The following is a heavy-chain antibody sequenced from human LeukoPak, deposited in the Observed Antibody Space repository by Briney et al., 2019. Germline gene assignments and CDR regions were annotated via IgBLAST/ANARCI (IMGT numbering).Heavy chain of an antibody. CDR1: GFTFSSYA. CDR2: ISYDGSNK. J-gene: IGHJ4*02. Sequence: GGSLRLSCAAPGFTFSSYAMHWVRQAPGKGLEWVAVISYDGSNKYYADSVKGRFTISRDNSKKTLYLQMNSLRAEDTAVYYCARDGYYYDSSGQYYFDYWGQGTLVTVSS. D-gene: IGHD3-22*01. CDR3: ARDGYYYDSSGQYYFDY. V-gene: IGHV3-30*01.